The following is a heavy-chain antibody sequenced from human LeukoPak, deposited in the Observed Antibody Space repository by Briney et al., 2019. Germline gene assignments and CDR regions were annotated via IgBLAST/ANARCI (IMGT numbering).Heavy chain of an antibody. V-gene: IGHV1-2*02. D-gene: IGHD3-10*01. CDR1: GYTFTSYG. J-gene: IGHJ6*03. CDR2: INPNSGGT. Sequence: ASVKVSFKASGYTFTSYGISWVRQAPGQGLEWMGWINPNSGGTNYAQKFQGRVTMTRDTSISTAYMELSRLRSDDTAVYYCARALVDYYGSGSSPPSYYYYYYMDVWGKGTTVTVSS. CDR3: ARALVDYYGSGSSPPSYYYYYYMDV.